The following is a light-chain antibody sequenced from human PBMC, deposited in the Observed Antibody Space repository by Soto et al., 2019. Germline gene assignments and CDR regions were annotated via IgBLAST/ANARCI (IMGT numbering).Light chain of an antibody. V-gene: IGLV2-14*03. CDR2: DVT. CDR1: SSDVGGYNY. J-gene: IGLJ2*01. Sequence: QSALTQPASVSGSPGQSITISCTGTSSDVGGYNYVSWYQQHPNKAPKLMIYDVTNRPSGVSNRFSGSKSGNTASLTISGLQAEDEADYYCCSYTTSTTLVFGGGTKVTVL. CDR3: CSYTTSTTLV.